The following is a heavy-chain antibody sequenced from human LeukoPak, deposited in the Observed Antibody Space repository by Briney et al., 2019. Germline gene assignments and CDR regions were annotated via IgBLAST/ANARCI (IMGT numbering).Heavy chain of an antibody. D-gene: IGHD3-16*01. V-gene: IGHV3-7*01. CDR1: GFTFSSYW. CDR3: ARMLWDYYYMDV. J-gene: IGHJ6*03. CDR2: IEQGGSEK. Sequence: GGSLRLSCAASGFTFSSYWMSWVRQAPGKGLEWVANIEQGGSEKYYVDSVKGRFTISRDYTKNSVYLQMNSLRAEDTAVYYCARMLWDYYYMDVWGKGTTVTVSS.